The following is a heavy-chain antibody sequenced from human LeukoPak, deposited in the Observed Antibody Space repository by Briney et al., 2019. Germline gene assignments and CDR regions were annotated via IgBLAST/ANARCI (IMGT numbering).Heavy chain of an antibody. CDR2: IYHSGST. Sequence: SETLSLTCAVSGYSISSGYYWGWIRQPPGKGLEWIGSIYHSGSTYYNPSLKSRVTISVDTSKNQFSLKLSSVTAADTAVYYCARRIVVVPAATTADYYMDVWGKGTTVTVSS. J-gene: IGHJ6*03. CDR1: GYSISSGYY. D-gene: IGHD2-2*01. V-gene: IGHV4-38-2*01. CDR3: ARRIVVVPAATTADYYMDV.